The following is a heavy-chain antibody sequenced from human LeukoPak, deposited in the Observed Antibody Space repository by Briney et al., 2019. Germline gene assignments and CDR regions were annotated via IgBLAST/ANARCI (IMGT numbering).Heavy chain of an antibody. V-gene: IGHV1-69*02. J-gene: IGHJ4*02. Sequence: SVKVSCKASGGIFSSYTFNWVRQAPGQGLEWMGRAIPILGIATYAQKFQGRVTMTEDTSTDTAYMELSSLRSEDTAVYYCATLAVAMVRGATYYFDYWGQGTLVTVSS. CDR1: GGIFSSYT. CDR2: AIPILGIA. CDR3: ATLAVAMVRGATYYFDY. D-gene: IGHD3-10*01.